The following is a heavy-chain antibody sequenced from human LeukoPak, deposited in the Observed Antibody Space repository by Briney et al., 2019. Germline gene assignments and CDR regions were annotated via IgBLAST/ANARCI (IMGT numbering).Heavy chain of an antibody. D-gene: IGHD3-3*01. J-gene: IGHJ3*02. CDR3: ARDRVPRNYDFWSGYYLHDAFDI. Sequence: GGSLRLSCAASGFTFSSYAMSWVRQAPGKGLEWVSTITESGDNTHYTESVKGRFTFSRDNSRNTLYLQMNTLRAEDTAVYYCARDRVPRNYDFWSGYYLHDAFDIWGQGTMVTVSS. CDR2: ITESGDNT. CDR1: GFTFSSYA. V-gene: IGHV3-23*01.